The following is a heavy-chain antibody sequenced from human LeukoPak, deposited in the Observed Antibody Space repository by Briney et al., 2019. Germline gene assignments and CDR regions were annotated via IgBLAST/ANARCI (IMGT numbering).Heavy chain of an antibody. CDR2: ISASGGST. Sequence: GGSLRLSCAVSGFTFSSSAMSRVRQVPGKGLEWVSGISASGGSTYYADSVRGRFTISRDNSKNTLYVQMNSLRDEDTAVYYCAIDQRWESPHYLDSWGQGTLVTVSS. CDR1: GFTFSSSA. V-gene: IGHV3-23*01. CDR3: AIDQRWESPHYLDS. D-gene: IGHD1-26*01. J-gene: IGHJ4*02.